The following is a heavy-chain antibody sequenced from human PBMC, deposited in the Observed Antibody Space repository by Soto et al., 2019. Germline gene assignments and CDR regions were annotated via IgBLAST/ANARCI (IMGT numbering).Heavy chain of an antibody. Sequence: EVQLVESGGGLVQPGGSLRLSCTASGFTVSSNYITWVRQAPGKGPEWVSVIYSDGTTYYADSVRGRFTISRDNSKNTVYLQMNSLRADDTSVYYCTREVVVYGERRGAFDFWGQGTMVSVSS. J-gene: IGHJ3*01. V-gene: IGHV3-66*01. CDR1: GFTVSSNY. D-gene: IGHD2-8*02. CDR2: IYSDGTT. CDR3: TREVVVYGERRGAFDF.